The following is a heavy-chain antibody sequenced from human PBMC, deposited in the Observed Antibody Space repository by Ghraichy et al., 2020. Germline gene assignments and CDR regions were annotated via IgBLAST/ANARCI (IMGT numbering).Heavy chain of an antibody. Sequence: GGSLRLSCAASGFTFSDYYMSWIRQAPGKGLEWVSYISSSSSYTNYADSVKGRFTISRDNAKNSLYLQMNSLRAEDTAVYYCAVHDSSGYYFAPHLDYWGQGTLVTVSS. CDR2: ISSSSSYT. CDR3: AVHDSSGYYFAPHLDY. V-gene: IGHV3-11*03. J-gene: IGHJ4*02. D-gene: IGHD3-22*01. CDR1: GFTFSDYY.